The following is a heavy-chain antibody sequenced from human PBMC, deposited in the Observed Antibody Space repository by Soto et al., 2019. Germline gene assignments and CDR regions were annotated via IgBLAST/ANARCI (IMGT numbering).Heavy chain of an antibody. CDR1: GYTLTELS. CDR3: ATEDWGLGYFDY. Sequence: QVQLVQSGAEVKKPGASVKVSCKVSGYTLTELSMHWVRKAPGKGLEWMGGFDPEDGETIYAQKFQGRVTMTEDTSTDTAYMELSSLRSEDTALYYFATEDWGLGYFDYWGQGTLVTVSS. CDR2: FDPEDGET. D-gene: IGHD7-27*01. V-gene: IGHV1-24*01. J-gene: IGHJ4*02.